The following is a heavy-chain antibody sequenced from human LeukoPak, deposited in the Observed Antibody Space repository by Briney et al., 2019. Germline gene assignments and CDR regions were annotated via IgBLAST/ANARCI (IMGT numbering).Heavy chain of an antibody. J-gene: IGHJ5*02. D-gene: IGHD1-26*01. V-gene: IGHV3-23*01. Sequence: GGSLRLSCAASGFTFSSYDMSWVRQAPGKGLEWVSSLDGTATRTYYADSVKGRFTISRDNPKNTLYLQMNRLRAEDTAVYFCAKDAYSGSPDHWGRGTLVTVSS. CDR2: LDGTATRT. CDR1: GFTFSSYD. CDR3: AKDAYSGSPDH.